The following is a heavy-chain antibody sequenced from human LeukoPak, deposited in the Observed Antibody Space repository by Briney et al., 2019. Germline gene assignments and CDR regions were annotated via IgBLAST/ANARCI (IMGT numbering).Heavy chain of an antibody. Sequence: GGSLRLSCAASGFTFSTYSMNWVRQAPGKGLEWVSSITRSSYIYYADSVKGRFTISRDNSEKTLSLQMNSLRAEDTAIYYCAKDSRTTYDSSWPYYFDSWGQGTLVTVSS. J-gene: IGHJ4*02. CDR3: AKDSRTTYDSSWPYYFDS. V-gene: IGHV3-21*04. D-gene: IGHD6-13*01. CDR1: GFTFSTYS. CDR2: ITRSSYI.